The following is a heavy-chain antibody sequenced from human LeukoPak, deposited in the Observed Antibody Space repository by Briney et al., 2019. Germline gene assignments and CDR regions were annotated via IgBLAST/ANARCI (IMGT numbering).Heavy chain of an antibody. CDR2: INHSGST. D-gene: IGHD3-22*01. J-gene: IGHJ4*02. CDR1: GGSFSGYY. V-gene: IGHV4-34*01. CDR3: ARAPVSYYYDILNY. Sequence: SETLSLTCAVYGGSFSGYYWTWIRQPPGKGLEWIGEINHSGSTNYNPSLKSRVTISVDTSKNQFSLKVSSVTAADTAVYYCARAPVSYYYDILNYWGQGILVTVSS.